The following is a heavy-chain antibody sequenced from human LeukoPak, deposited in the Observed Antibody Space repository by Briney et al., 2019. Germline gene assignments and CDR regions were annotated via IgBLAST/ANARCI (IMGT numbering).Heavy chain of an antibody. D-gene: IGHD3-10*01. CDR1: GGSISSSSYF. Sequence: KPSETLSLTCTVSGGSISSSSYFWSWIRQHPGKGLEWIGYIYYSGSTFYNPSLESRVTISVDTSKNQFSLKLSSVTAADTAVYYCAREGPNGSGTYYNVKFDYWGQGTLVTVSS. J-gene: IGHJ4*02. CDR3: AREGPNGSGTYYNVKFDY. V-gene: IGHV4-31*03. CDR2: IYYSGST.